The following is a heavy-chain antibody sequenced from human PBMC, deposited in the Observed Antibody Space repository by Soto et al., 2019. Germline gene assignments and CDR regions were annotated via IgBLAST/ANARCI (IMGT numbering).Heavy chain of an antibody. J-gene: IGHJ3*02. Sequence: QVQLVQSGTEVKKPGSSVKVSCKASGGTFSSYAISWVRQAPGQGLEWMGGIIPIFGTTNYAQRFQGRVSITADESTSTTYMELSSLRSEETAVYYCAGSYKYGSGTFDAFDIWGQGTLVTVSS. V-gene: IGHV1-69*01. D-gene: IGHD3-10*01. CDR2: IIPIFGTT. CDR3: AGSYKYGSGTFDAFDI. CDR1: GGTFSSYA.